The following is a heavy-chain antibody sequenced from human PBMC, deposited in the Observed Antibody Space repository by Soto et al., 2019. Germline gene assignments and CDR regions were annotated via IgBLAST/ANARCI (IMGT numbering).Heavy chain of an antibody. J-gene: IGHJ4*02. Sequence: GGSLRLSCAASGFTFSSYSMNWVRQAPGKGLEWVSSISSSSSYIYYADSVKGRFTISRDNAKNSLYLQMNSLRAEDTAVYYCARAQLWFGELRERYWGQGTLVTVSS. CDR3: ARAQLWFGELRERY. V-gene: IGHV3-21*01. CDR1: GFTFSSYS. D-gene: IGHD3-10*01. CDR2: ISSSSSYI.